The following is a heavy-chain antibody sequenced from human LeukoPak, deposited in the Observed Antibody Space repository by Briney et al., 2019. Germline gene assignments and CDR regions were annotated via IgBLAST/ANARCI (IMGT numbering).Heavy chain of an antibody. Sequence: SETLSPTCTVSGGSISSYYWSWIRQPPGKGLEWIGYIYYSGSTNYNPSLKSRVTISVDTSMNQFSLKLSSVTAADTAVYYCARDGVVAVLDAFDIWGQGTMVTVSS. CDR1: GGSISSYY. CDR3: ARDGVVAVLDAFDI. J-gene: IGHJ3*02. V-gene: IGHV4-59*01. CDR2: IYYSGST. D-gene: IGHD2-15*01.